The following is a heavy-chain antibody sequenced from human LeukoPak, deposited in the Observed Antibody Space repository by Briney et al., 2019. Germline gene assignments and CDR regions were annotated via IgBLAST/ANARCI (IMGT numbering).Heavy chain of an antibody. J-gene: IGHJ4*02. D-gene: IGHD3-22*01. CDR1: GFTFSSYA. Sequence: RTGGSLRLSCAASGFTFSSYAMHWVRQAPGKGLEWVSGISWNSGSIGYADSVKGRFTISRDNAKNSLYLQMNSLRAEDTALYYCAKESHDSSSFDYWGQGTLVTVSS. V-gene: IGHV3-9*01. CDR3: AKESHDSSSFDY. CDR2: ISWNSGSI.